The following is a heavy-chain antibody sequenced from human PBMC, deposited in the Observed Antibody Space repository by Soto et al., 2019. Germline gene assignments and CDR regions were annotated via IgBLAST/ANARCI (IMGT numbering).Heavy chain of an antibody. Sequence: GGSLRLSCAASGFTFSSYAMSWVRQAPGKGLEWVSAISGSGGSTYYADSVKGRFTISRDNSKNTLYLQMNSLRAEDTAVYYFAKDLTIFGVVPRPFDYWGQGTLVTVSS. J-gene: IGHJ4*02. D-gene: IGHD3-3*01. V-gene: IGHV3-23*01. CDR2: ISGSGGST. CDR3: AKDLTIFGVVPRPFDY. CDR1: GFTFSSYA.